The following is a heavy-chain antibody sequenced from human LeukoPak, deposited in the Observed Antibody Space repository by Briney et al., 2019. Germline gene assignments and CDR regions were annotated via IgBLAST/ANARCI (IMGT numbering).Heavy chain of an antibody. D-gene: IGHD1-26*01. Sequence: SETLSLTCTFSGGSISAYYWSWIRQPPGKGLEWIGYIYYSGITNYNPSLKSRVTISVDTSKNQFSLKLSSVTAADTAVYYCATPREGYWGQGTLVTVSS. J-gene: IGHJ4*02. CDR3: ATPREGY. V-gene: IGHV4-59*08. CDR1: GGSISAYY. CDR2: IYYSGIT.